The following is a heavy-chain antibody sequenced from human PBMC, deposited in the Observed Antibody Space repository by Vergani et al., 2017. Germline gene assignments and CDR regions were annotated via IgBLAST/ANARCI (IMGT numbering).Heavy chain of an antibody. V-gene: IGHV4-59*01. CDR3: ARVLPTAYYYDGMDV. CDR1: GGSISSYY. J-gene: IGHJ6*02. CDR2: IYYSGST. Sequence: QLQLQESGPGLVKPSETLSLTCTVSGGSISSYYWSWIRQPPGKGLEWIGYIYYSGSTNYNPSLKSRVTISVDTSKNQFSLKLSSVTAADTAVYYCARVLPTAYYYDGMDVWGQGTTVTVSS. D-gene: IGHD3-10*01.